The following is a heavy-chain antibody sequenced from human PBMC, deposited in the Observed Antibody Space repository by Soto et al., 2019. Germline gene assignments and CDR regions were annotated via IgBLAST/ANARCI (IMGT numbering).Heavy chain of an antibody. CDR2: ITSGGDDT. Sequence: EVQLVESGGGLVQPGGSLRLSCSASGFTFSSHAMHWVRQAPGKGLEYVSAITSGGDDTYYTDSVRGRFTISRDDSRNTLYLEMSSLRADDTAVYYCVKRAGTQRIAAVAYIDYWGQGTLVTVSS. CDR1: GFTFSSHA. CDR3: VKRAGTQRIAAVAYIDY. D-gene: IGHD6-13*01. J-gene: IGHJ4*02. V-gene: IGHV3-64D*06.